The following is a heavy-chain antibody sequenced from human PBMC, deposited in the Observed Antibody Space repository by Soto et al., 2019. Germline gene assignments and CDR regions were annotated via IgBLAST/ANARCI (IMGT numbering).Heavy chain of an antibody. CDR3: ARVGSSGWSPHY. CDR2: IFYTGST. J-gene: IGHJ4*02. D-gene: IGHD6-19*01. Sequence: XETLSLTCTVSGCSISGHYWIWIRQSPGKGLEWIGYIFYTGSTNYNPSLKSRVTLSADTSKNQFSLRLSSVTAADTAVYYCARVGSSGWSPHYWGQGTMVTVSS. V-gene: IGHV4-59*11. CDR1: GCSISGHY.